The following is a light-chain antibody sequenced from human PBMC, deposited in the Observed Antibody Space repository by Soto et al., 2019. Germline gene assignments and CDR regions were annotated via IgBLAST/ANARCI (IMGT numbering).Light chain of an antibody. J-gene: IGKJ2*01. CDR1: QSVSSN. V-gene: IGKV3-15*01. CDR3: QQYNNWPRT. CDR2: GAS. Sequence: EIVMTQSPATLSVSPGERATLSCRASQSVSSNLAWYQQKPGQAPRLLIYGASTRATGIPARFSGSGSGTEFTLTISSLQSEEFAFYYCQQYNNWPRTFGQGTKLEIK.